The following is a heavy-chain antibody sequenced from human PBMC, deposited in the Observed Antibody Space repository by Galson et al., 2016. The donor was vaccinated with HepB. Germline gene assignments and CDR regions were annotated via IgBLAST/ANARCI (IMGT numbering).Heavy chain of an antibody. J-gene: IGHJ4*02. V-gene: IGHV3-23*01. CDR3: AKEDRAYCGGDWDY. Sequence: SLRLSCAASGFTFSNYAMTWVHQAPGKGLEWVSAISGSGGSTYYADSVKGRFTISRDNSKNTLYLQMNSLRAEDTAVYYCAKEDRAYCGGDWDYWGQGTLVTVSS. D-gene: IGHD2-21*02. CDR2: ISGSGGST. CDR1: GFTFSNYA.